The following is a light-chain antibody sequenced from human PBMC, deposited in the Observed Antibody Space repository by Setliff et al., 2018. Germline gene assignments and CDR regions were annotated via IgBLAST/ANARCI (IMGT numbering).Light chain of an antibody. Sequence: QSALTQPASVSGSPGQSITISCIGTSSDVGDSYNYVSWYQHYPGKPPKRTIYDVTNRPSGISNRFSGSKSGNTASLTISGLQAEDEALYYCSSHRSSSTLVVFGGGTKATVL. J-gene: IGLJ2*01. V-gene: IGLV2-14*03. CDR2: DVT. CDR3: SSHRSSSTLVV. CDR1: SSDVGDSYNY.